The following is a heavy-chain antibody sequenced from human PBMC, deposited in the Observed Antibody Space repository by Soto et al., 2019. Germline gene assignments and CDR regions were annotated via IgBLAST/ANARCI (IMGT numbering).Heavy chain of an antibody. CDR1: GFTFSSYA. J-gene: IGHJ4*02. D-gene: IGHD2-2*01. CDR2: ISGSGGST. V-gene: IGHV3-23*01. Sequence: EVQLLESGGGLVQPGGSLRLSCAASGFTFSSYAMSWVRQAPRKGLEWVSIISGSGGSTYYADYVKGRFTVSRDTSKNTLFLQMNSLRAEDTAVYYCARAFAPASSRGYLDYLGEGTLVTVSS. CDR3: ARAFAPASSRGYLDY.